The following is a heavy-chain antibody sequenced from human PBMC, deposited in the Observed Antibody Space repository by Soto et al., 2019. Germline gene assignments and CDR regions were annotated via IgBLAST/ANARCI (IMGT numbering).Heavy chain of an antibody. CDR3: ARSHLYYDSSGYPDY. Sequence: PGGSLRLSCAASGFTFSDYYMSWIRQAPGKGLEWVSYISSSGSTIYYADSVKGRFTISGDNAKNSLYLQMNSLRAEDTAVYYCARSHLYYDSSGYPDYWGQGTLVTVSS. V-gene: IGHV3-11*01. J-gene: IGHJ4*02. D-gene: IGHD3-22*01. CDR1: GFTFSDYY. CDR2: ISSSGSTI.